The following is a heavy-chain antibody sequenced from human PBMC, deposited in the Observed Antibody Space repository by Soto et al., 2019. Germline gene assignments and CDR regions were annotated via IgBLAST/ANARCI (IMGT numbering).Heavy chain of an antibody. V-gene: IGHV4-59*03. CDR2: IFYSGHL. Sequence: QVQLQESGPGLVKPSETLSLTCTVSGASFTTYYWSWVRQPPGKGLEWIGYIFYSGHLKYNPSLKXXPTISVDPSKNQISXXLXXXXXXXXXXXXXXXXXXXXXFXXGGQGTLVT. J-gene: IGHJ4*02. CDR3: XXXXXXXXFXX. CDR1: GASFTTYY.